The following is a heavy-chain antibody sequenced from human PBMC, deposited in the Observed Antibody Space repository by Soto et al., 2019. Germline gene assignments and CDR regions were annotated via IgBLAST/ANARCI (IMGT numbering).Heavy chain of an antibody. CDR2: INPISGGI. D-gene: IGHD4-4*01. Sequence: ASVKVSCKASEYSFTGNYMHWVRQAPGQGLEWVGWINPISGGIDYAQKFQAKVTLTRDTTTGTAYRERSSLRSDDTAMYYCARDPGGSTETTKKALELWGQGTMVTVSS. CDR3: ARDPGGSTETTKKALEL. CDR1: EYSFTGNY. J-gene: IGHJ4*03. V-gene: IGHV1-2*02.